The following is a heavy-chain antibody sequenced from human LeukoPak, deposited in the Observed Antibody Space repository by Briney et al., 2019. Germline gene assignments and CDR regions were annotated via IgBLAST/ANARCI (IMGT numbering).Heavy chain of an antibody. CDR2: INWSGGST. Sequence: PGGSLRLSCTASGFAFDEHGMSWVRQVPGKGLEWGSGINWSGGSTGYADPLRGRFTISRDNAKNSLYLQMDSLRAEDTALYYCARAPITSPFYFDYWGQGTLVTVSS. V-gene: IGHV3-20*04. CDR1: GFAFDEHG. CDR3: ARAPITSPFYFDY. J-gene: IGHJ4*02. D-gene: IGHD2-2*01.